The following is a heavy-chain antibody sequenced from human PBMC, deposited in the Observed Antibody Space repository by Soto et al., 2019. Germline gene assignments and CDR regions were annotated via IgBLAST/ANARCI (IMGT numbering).Heavy chain of an antibody. CDR2: ISSNGGST. D-gene: IGHD3-22*01. J-gene: IGHJ5*02. V-gene: IGHV3-64D*08. CDR3: VRNYYDSSGYYLLPSWFAP. Sequence: GGSLRLSCSASGFTFSSYAMHWVRQAPGKGLEYVSAISSNGGSTYYADSVKGRFTISRDNSKNTLYLQMSSLRAEDTAVYYCVRNYYDSSGYYLLPSWFAPWGQGTLVTVSS. CDR1: GFTFSSYA.